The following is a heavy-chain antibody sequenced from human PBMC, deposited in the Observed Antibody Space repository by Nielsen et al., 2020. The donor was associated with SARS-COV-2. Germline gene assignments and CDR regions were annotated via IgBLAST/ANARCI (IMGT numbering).Heavy chain of an antibody. D-gene: IGHD6-6*01. J-gene: IGHJ5*02. CDR3: ARPGGIAARPGKDWFDP. CDR2: IIPIFGTA. Sequence: SVKVSCKASGYTFTSYAISWVRQAPGQGLEWMGGIIPIFGTANYAQKFQGRVTITADESTSTAYMELSSLRSEDTAVYYCARPGGIAARPGKDWFDPWGQGTLVTVSS. V-gene: IGHV1-69*13. CDR1: GYTFTSYA.